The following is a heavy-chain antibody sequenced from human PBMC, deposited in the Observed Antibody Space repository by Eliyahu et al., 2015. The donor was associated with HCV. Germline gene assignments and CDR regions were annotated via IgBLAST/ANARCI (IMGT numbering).Heavy chain of an antibody. Sequence: EVQLLESGGGLVQPGGSLRLSCAASGFTFSSYALXWVRQXPGKGLEWVSAISGSGGSTYYADSVKGRFTISRDNSKNTLYLQMNSLRAEDTAVYYCAKHTGDDRVYYYYYGMDVWGQGTTVTVSS. V-gene: IGHV3-23*01. J-gene: IGHJ6*02. D-gene: IGHD7-27*01. CDR3: AKHTGDDRVYYYYYGMDV. CDR1: GFTFSSYA. CDR2: ISGSGGST.